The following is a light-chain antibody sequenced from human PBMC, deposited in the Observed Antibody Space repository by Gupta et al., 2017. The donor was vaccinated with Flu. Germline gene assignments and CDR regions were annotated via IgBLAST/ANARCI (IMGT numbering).Light chain of an antibody. CDR1: QSISSY. V-gene: IGKV1-39*01. CDR3: QQSYTTPRT. CDR2: AAS. J-gene: IGKJ1*01. Sequence: GARVTITCRASQSISSYLNWYHQKPGKAPKLLLYAASSLQSGVPSRFSGSGSGTDFTLTTSSLQPEDFATYYCQQSYTTPRTFGQGTKVEIK.